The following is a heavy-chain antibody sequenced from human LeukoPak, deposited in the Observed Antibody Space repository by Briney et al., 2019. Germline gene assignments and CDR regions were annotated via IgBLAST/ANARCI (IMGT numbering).Heavy chain of an antibody. V-gene: IGHV1-2*02. CDR1: VYTFTVYY. J-gene: IGHJ4*02. CDR2: INLNSGGT. CDR3: AAALDFDSSMISDY. Sequence: ASVKVSCKASVYTFTVYYVHWVGQAPGQGLQWMGWINLNSGGTNYAQKFQGRVTMTRDTSISTAYMELSRLRSDDTAVYYCAAALDFDSSMISDYWGQGTLVTVSS. D-gene: IGHD4-11*01.